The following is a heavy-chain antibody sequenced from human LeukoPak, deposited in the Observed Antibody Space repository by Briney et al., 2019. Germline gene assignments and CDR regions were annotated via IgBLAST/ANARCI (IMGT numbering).Heavy chain of an antibody. CDR1: GGSISSSSYY. CDR2: INHSGST. CDR3: ARGGYSYGRYYFDY. D-gene: IGHD5-18*01. J-gene: IGHJ4*02. V-gene: IGHV4-39*07. Sequence: SETLSLTCTVSGGSISSSSYYWGWIRQPPGKGLEWIGEINHSGSTNYNPSLKSRVTISVDTSKNQFSLKLSSVTAADTAVYYCARGGYSYGRYYFDYWGQGTLVTVSS.